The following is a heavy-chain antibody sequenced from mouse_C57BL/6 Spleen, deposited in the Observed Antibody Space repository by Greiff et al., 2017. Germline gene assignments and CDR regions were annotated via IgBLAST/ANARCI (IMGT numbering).Heavy chain of an antibody. V-gene: IGHV1-26*01. Sequence: VQLQQSGPELVKPGASVKISCKASGYTFTDYYMNWVKQSHGKSLEWIGDINPNNGGTSYNQKFKGKATLTVDKSSSTAYMELRRLTSEDSAVYYGARRRQLMDYWGQGTSVTVSS. D-gene: IGHD3-2*01. J-gene: IGHJ4*01. CDR1: GYTFTDYY. CDR3: ARRRQLMDY. CDR2: INPNNGGT.